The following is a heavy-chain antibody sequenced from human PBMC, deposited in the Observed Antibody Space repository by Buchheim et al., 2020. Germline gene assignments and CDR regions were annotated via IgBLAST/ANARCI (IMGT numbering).Heavy chain of an antibody. CDR3: ARVGLGYCSSTSCYNLVMGRYYYGMDV. CDR2: INHSGST. Sequence: QVQLQQRGAGLLKPSETLSLTCAVYGGSFSGYYWSWIRQPPGKGLEWIGEINHSGSTNYNPSLKSRVTISVDTSKNQFSLKLSSVTAADTAVYYCARVGLGYCSSTSCYNLVMGRYYYGMDVWGQGTT. J-gene: IGHJ6*02. D-gene: IGHD2-2*02. CDR1: GGSFSGYY. V-gene: IGHV4-34*01.